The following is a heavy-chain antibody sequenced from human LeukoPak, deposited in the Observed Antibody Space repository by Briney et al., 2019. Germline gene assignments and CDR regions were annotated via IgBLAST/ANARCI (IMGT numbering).Heavy chain of an antibody. D-gene: IGHD3-22*01. CDR3: AQGPYYYDSSGYSRRWFDP. CDR1: GFTFSSYA. J-gene: IGHJ5*02. V-gene: IGHV3-23*01. Sequence: GGSLRLSCAASGFTFSSYAMSWVRQAPGKGLEWVSGISGSGGRTYYADSAKGRFTISRDNSKNTLNLQMNSLRAEDTAVYYCAQGPYYYDSSGYSRRWFDPWGQGTLVTVSS. CDR2: ISGSGGRT.